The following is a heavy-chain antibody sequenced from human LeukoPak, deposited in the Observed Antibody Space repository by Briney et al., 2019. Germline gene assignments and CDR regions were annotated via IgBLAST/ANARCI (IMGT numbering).Heavy chain of an antibody. CDR1: GGSVSSGSYY. D-gene: IGHD3-3*01. V-gene: IGHV4-61*02. Sequence: PSETPSLTCTVSGGSVSSGSYYWSWIRQPAGKGLEWIGRIYTSGITNYNPSLKSRVTISVDTSKNQFSLKLSSVTAADTAVYYCARVTDFWSGWNAFDIWGQGTMVTVSS. J-gene: IGHJ3*02. CDR2: IYTSGIT. CDR3: ARVTDFWSGWNAFDI.